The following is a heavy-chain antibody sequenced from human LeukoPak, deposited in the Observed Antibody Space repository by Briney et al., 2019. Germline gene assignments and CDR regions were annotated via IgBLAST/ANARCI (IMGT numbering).Heavy chain of an antibody. Sequence: GGSLRLSCAASGFTFSSYGMHWVRQAPGKGLEWVAGISHDGGEKYYADFVKGRFSVSRDNSKNKVFLQMKNLRGEDTAVYYCAKDLKGYEEHWGQGTLVTVSS. CDR1: GFTFSSYG. V-gene: IGHV3-30*18. CDR3: AKDLKGYEEH. CDR2: ISHDGGEK. D-gene: IGHD5-12*01. J-gene: IGHJ4*02.